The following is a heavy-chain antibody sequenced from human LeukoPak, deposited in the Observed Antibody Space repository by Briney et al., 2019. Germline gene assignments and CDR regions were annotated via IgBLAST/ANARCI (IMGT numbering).Heavy chain of an antibody. CDR2: IHYSGSS. CDR3: ARGTVFYYDSSGSFDY. Sequence: PSETLSLTCSVSGDSISNFYWNWIRQSPGKGLEWIGNIHYSGSSIYNPSLKSRVTISVDTSKNQFSLKLSSVTAADTAVYYCARGTVFYYDSSGSFDYWGQGTLVTVSS. J-gene: IGHJ4*02. D-gene: IGHD3-22*01. CDR1: GDSISNFY. V-gene: IGHV4-59*08.